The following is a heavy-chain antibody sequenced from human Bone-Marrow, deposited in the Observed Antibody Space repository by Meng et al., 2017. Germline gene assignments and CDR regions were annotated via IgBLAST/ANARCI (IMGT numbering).Heavy chain of an antibody. CDR2: IYYSGST. CDR3: ARVGYSGSRVTSYYFDY. J-gene: IGHJ4*02. CDR1: GGSFSGYY. V-gene: IGHV4-34*01. Sequence: QVQLQQWGAGLLKPSETLSLTCAVYGGSFSGYYWSWIRQHPGKGLEWIGYIYYSGSTYYNPSLKSLVTISVDTSKNQFSLKLSSVTAADTAVYYCARVGYSGSRVTSYYFDYWGQGTLVTASS. D-gene: IGHD1-26*01.